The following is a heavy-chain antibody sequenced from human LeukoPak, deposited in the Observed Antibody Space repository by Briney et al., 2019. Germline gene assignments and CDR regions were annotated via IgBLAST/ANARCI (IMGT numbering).Heavy chain of an antibody. D-gene: IGHD2-2*02. CDR2: FDPEDGET. Sequence: ASVKVSCKVSGYTLTELSMHWVRQAPGKGLEWMGGFDPEDGETIYAQKFQGRVTMTEDTSTDTAYMELSSLRSEDTAVYYCATTGYCSSTSCYRGDYWGQGTLVTVSS. J-gene: IGHJ4*02. CDR3: ATTGYCSSTSCYRGDY. CDR1: GYTLTELS. V-gene: IGHV1-24*01.